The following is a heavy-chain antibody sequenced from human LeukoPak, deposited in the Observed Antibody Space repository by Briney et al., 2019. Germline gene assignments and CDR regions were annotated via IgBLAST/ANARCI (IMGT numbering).Heavy chain of an antibody. D-gene: IGHD2-2*01. V-gene: IGHV4-34*01. CDR1: VGSFSGYY. Sequence: SETLSLTCAVYVGSFSGYYWSWIRQPPGKGLEWIGEINHSGSTNYNPSLKSRVTISVDTSKNQFSLKLSSVTAADTAVYYCARYCSSTSCYDFGYYYYYMDVWGKGTTVTVSS. CDR2: INHSGST. J-gene: IGHJ6*03. CDR3: ARYCSSTSCYDFGYYYYYMDV.